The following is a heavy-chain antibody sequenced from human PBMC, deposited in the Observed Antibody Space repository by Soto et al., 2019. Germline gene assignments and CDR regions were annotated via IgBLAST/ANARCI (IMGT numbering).Heavy chain of an antibody. CDR3: ARSGYNYGPTLYLKL. CDR2: ISYDGSNQ. CDR1: GFTFSNYG. D-gene: IGHD3-10*01. V-gene: IGHV3-30*03. Sequence: QVQVVESGGGVVQPGRSLRLSCAASGFTFSNYGMHWVRQAPGTGLEWVALISYDGSNQYFADSVQGRFTISRDNSENTRYLQMNSLRIDDTAVYFCARSGYNYGPTLYLKLWGQGTLVTVSS. J-gene: IGHJ1*01.